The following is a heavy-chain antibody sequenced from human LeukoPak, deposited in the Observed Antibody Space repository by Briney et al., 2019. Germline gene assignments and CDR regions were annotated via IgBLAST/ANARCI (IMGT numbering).Heavy chain of an antibody. CDR3: AKHVSRSLFFFDY. V-gene: IGHV3-23*01. CDR1: GFTFGICA. CDR2: FSGAGYNT. J-gene: IGHJ4*02. Sequence: PGGSVTLLCAPSGFTFGICAMRWVRHAPGGGLECLSVFSGAGYNTYYTDYVKGRFTTSRDNSKNTLYLQINSLGAQGTAVYYCAKHVSRSLFFFDYGGQRTLVTVS. D-gene: IGHD3-10*01.